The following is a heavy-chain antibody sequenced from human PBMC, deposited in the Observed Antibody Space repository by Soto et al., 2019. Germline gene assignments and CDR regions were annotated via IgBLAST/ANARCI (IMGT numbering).Heavy chain of an antibody. J-gene: IGHJ6*02. V-gene: IGHV3-30-3*01. Sequence: PGGSLRLSCAASGFTFSSYAMHWVRQAPGKGLEWVAVISYDGSNKYYADSVKGRFTISRDNSKNTLYLQMNSLRAEDTAVYYCAKGAEAGEHGMDVWGQGTTVTV. CDR3: AKGAEAGEHGMDV. D-gene: IGHD1-26*01. CDR1: GFTFSSYA. CDR2: ISYDGSNK.